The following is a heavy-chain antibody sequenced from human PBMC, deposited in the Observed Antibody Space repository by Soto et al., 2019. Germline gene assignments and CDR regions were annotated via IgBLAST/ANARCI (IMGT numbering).Heavy chain of an antibody. CDR3: ARGDSTDCSNGVCSFFYNHDTDV. CDR2: INPKSGGT. Sequence: ASVKVSCKASGYSFTDYHIHWVRQAPGQGLEWLGRINPKSGGTSTAQKFQGWVTMTTDTSISTASMELTRLTSDDTAIYYCARGDSTDCSNGVCSFFYNHDTDVWGQGTTVTVSS. D-gene: IGHD2-8*01. CDR1: GYSFTDYH. J-gene: IGHJ6*02. V-gene: IGHV1-2*04.